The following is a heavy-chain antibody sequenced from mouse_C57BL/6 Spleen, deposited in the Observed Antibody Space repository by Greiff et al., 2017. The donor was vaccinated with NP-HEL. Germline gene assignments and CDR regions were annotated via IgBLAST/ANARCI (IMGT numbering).Heavy chain of an antibody. CDR3: ARVYFDY. CDR1: GDAFSSPG. CDR2: IYPGDGDT. V-gene: IGHV1-82*01. J-gene: IGHJ2*01. Sequence: VQLQQSGPELVKPGASGKFSCKPLGDAFSSPGLTWVKQRPGKGLAGFGRIYPGDGDTNYNGKFKGKATLTADKSSSTAYMQLSSLTSEDSAVYFCARVYFDYGGQGTTLTVSS.